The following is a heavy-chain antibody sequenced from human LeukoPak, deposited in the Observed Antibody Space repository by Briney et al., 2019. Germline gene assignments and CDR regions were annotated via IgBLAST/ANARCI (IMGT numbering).Heavy chain of an antibody. CDR2: IYPTGDTDH. CDR1: GASITAYY. Sequence: PSETLSLTCTVSGASITAYYWTWIRQSAGEGLEFIGRIYPTGDTDHNYNPSLASRVTISGDTSKNQVSLRLKSVTAADTAVYYCARDRPDGYTHGHYYYNMDVWGKGTTVTVSS. V-gene: IGHV4-4*07. D-gene: IGHD5-18*01. CDR3: ARDRPDGYTHGHYYYNMDV. J-gene: IGHJ6*03.